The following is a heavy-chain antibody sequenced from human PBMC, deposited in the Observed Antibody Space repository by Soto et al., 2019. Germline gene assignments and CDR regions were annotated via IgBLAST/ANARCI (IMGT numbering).Heavy chain of an antibody. D-gene: IGHD6-19*01. CDR2: VYYAGST. CDR1: GGSISGSY. V-gene: IGHV4-59*01. J-gene: IGHJ4*02. Sequence: LSLTCSVSGGSISGSYWSWIRQSPGKGLEWLGYVYYAGSTNYSPSLRSRVSISVDTSKNEFSLRLSSVTAADTAVYFCARSVAVPGAHIDYWGQGTQVTVSS. CDR3: ARSVAVPGAHIDY.